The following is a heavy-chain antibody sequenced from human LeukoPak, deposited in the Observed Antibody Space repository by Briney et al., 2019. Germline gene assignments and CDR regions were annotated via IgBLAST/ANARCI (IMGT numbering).Heavy chain of an antibody. V-gene: IGHV3-23*01. Sequence: PGGSLRLSCAASGFTFSSYAMSWVRQAPGKGLEWVSAISGSGGSTYYADSVKGRFTISRDNSKNTLYLQMNSLRAEDTAVYYCARADSGYSDFDYWGQGSLVTVSS. CDR1: GFTFSSYA. D-gene: IGHD3-22*01. CDR2: ISGSGGST. CDR3: ARADSGYSDFDY. J-gene: IGHJ4*02.